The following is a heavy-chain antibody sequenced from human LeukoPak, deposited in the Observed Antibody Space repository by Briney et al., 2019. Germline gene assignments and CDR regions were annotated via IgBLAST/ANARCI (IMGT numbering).Heavy chain of an antibody. CDR1: GYTFTGYY. CDR3: ARDGDFWSGYFYYYGMDV. J-gene: IGHJ6*02. D-gene: IGHD3-3*01. V-gene: IGHV1-2*02. Sequence: GASVKVSCKASGYTFTGYYMHWVRQAPGQGLERMGWINPNSGGTNYAQKFQRRVTMTRDTSISTAYMELSRLRSDDTAVYYCARDGDFWSGYFYYYGMDVWGQGTTVTVSS. CDR2: INPNSGGT.